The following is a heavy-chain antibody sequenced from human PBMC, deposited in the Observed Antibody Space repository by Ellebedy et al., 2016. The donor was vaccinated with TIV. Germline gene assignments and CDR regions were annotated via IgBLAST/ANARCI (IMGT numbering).Heavy chain of an antibody. J-gene: IGHJ6*03. D-gene: IGHD6-13*01. V-gene: IGHV3-7*01. CDR1: GFAFSDYW. Sequence: GGSLRLSXAASGFAFSDYWMSWVRQAPGKGLEWVANINYDGSVKYYVNSVKGRFTISRDNSKNTLSLQMSGLRVDDTAVYFCARGTPSRSWSNHYYYMDVWGKGTTVTVS. CDR3: ARGTPSRSWSNHYYYMDV. CDR2: INYDGSVK.